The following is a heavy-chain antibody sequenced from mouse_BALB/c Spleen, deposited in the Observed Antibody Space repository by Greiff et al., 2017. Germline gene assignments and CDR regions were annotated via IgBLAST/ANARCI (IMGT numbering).Heavy chain of an antibody. Sequence: EVQLQESGPGLVKPSQSLSLTCTVTGYSITSDYAWNWIRQFPGNKLEWMGYISYSGSTSYNPSLKSRISITRDTSKNQFFLQLNSVTTEDTATYYCARSRTVVAPPDYWGQGTTLTVSS. D-gene: IGHD1-1*01. J-gene: IGHJ2*01. CDR2: ISYSGST. CDR1: GYSITSDYA. CDR3: ARSRTVVAPPDY. V-gene: IGHV3-2*02.